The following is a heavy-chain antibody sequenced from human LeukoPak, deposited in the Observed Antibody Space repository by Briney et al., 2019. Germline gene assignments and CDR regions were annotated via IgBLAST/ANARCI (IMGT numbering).Heavy chain of an antibody. CDR1: GFTFSNYG. V-gene: IGHV3-33*01. D-gene: IGHD5/OR15-5a*01. Sequence: PGGSLRLSCAASGFTFSNYGMHWVRQAPGKGLEWVAVIWYDGNNKYYADSVKGRFTISRDNSKNTLYLQMSSLRGEDTAVYYCARESRNDAFDIWGQGTMVTVSS. CDR3: ARESRNDAFDI. J-gene: IGHJ3*02. CDR2: IWYDGNNK.